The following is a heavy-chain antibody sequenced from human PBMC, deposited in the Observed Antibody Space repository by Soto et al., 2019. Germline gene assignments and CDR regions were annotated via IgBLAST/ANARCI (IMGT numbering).Heavy chain of an antibody. D-gene: IGHD3-22*01. Sequence: AASVKVSCKASGGTFSSDGISWVRQAPGQGLEWMGGITPIFRATKYAQKFQGRVTITADESTSTAYMELSSLRSEDTAVYYCARGRXTYYYDSSGYSGWYFDLWGPGTLVTVSS. CDR3: ARGRXTYYYDSSGYSGWYFDL. CDR1: GGTFSSDG. J-gene: IGHJ2*01. V-gene: IGHV1-69*13. CDR2: ITPIFRAT.